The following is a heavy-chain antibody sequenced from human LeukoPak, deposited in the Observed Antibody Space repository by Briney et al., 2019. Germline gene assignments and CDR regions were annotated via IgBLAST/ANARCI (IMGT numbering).Heavy chain of an antibody. V-gene: IGHV4-39*01. D-gene: IGHD2-2*01. CDR2: IYYSGST. CDR1: GGSITRSSYY. CDR3: ARVYCSSSSCYPHYFDY. Sequence: SETLSLTCTVSGGSITRSSYYWGWIRQPPGRELEWIGSIYYSGSTYYNPSLKSRVSISVDTSKKQFSQKLSSVTAADTAVYYCARVYCSSSSCYPHYFDYWGQGTLVTVSS. J-gene: IGHJ4*02.